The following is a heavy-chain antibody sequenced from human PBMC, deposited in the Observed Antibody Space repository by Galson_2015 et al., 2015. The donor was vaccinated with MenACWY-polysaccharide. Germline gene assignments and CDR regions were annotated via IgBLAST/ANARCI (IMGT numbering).Heavy chain of an antibody. Sequence: AMRLSCAASGSRFSNSGMHWVRQAPGKGLEWVAVIQYDGSTNVYADSGKGRSTMSRDNVKNTLFLQMKSLRDEDSAVYFCATMAGPFNYVDVCGKGTTVLVSS. CDR1: GSRFSNSG. V-gene: IGHV3-33*01. CDR3: ATMAGPFNYVDV. D-gene: IGHD6-19*01. J-gene: IGHJ6*04. CDR2: IQYDGSTN.